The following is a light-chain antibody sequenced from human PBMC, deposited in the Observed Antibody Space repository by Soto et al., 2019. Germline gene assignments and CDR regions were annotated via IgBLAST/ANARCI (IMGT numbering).Light chain of an antibody. V-gene: IGKV3-20*01. CDR2: GAS. Sequence: ENVLTQSPGTLSLSPGERATLSCRASQSVSSSHLAWYQQKPGQAPRLLMYGASSRATGIPGRFSGGGSGADFTLTISRLEPEDFGVYYCQQYHNSILMFGQGTKVDIK. CDR3: QQYHNSILM. CDR1: QSVSSSH. J-gene: IGKJ1*01.